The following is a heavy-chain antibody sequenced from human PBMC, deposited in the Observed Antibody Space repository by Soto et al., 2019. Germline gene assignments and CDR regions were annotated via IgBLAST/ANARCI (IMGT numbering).Heavy chain of an antibody. CDR1: GYSFTNYC. V-gene: IGHV1-46*01. D-gene: IGHD2-15*01. CDR2: INPRTGST. Sequence: QVQLVQSGADVKKPGTSVKVSCKAAGYSFTNYCMYWVRQAPGQGLEWMGMINPRTGSTRYAQKFQDIVTLTRDMSTTTVYRELSTLISDDTAVYYCARDGGLLTASWHYDLWGPGTLVTVSS. J-gene: IGHJ2*01. CDR3: ARDGGLLTASWHYDL.